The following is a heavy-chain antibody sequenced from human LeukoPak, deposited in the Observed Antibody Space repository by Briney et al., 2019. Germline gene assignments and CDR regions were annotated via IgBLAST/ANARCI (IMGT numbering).Heavy chain of an antibody. CDR1: GYTFTSYY. Sequence: ASVKVFCEASGYTFTSYYMHWVRQAPGQGLEWMGIINPSGGSTSYAQKFQGRVTMTRDTSTSTVYMELSSLRSEDTAVYYCARDLRISGMDVWAQGTTVTVSS. J-gene: IGHJ6*02. CDR3: ARDLRISGMDV. V-gene: IGHV1-46*01. CDR2: INPSGGST. D-gene: IGHD1-14*01.